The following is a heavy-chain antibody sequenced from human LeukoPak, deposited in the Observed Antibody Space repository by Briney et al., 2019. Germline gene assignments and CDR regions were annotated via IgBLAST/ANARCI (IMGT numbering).Heavy chain of an antibody. Sequence: PGGSLRLSCAASGFTFSKAWMTWVRQGPGKGLEWVGRIKSKSYVGTTDYAAPVKGRFTISRDDSKNTLYLQMNSLKTEDTAVYYCTTDPNQWELLPAVGYWGQGTRVTVSS. CDR2: IKSKSYVGTT. D-gene: IGHD1-26*01. J-gene: IGHJ4*02. CDR1: GFTFSKAW. V-gene: IGHV3-15*01. CDR3: TTDPNQWELLPAVGY.